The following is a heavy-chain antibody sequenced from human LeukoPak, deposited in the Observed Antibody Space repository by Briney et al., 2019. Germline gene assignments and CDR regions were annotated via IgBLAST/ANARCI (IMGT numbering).Heavy chain of an antibody. Sequence: GGSLRLSCAGSGFNFSNYAMTWVRQAPGKGLEWVTVISGSGGRAYYADSVKARFTISRDKSKDTVFLQMNSLRGDDTAVYYCAKAPLEYCSGGSCYPFDYWGQGTLVTVSS. V-gene: IGHV3-23*01. CDR2: ISGSGGRA. CDR1: GFNFSNYA. D-gene: IGHD2-15*01. CDR3: AKAPLEYCSGGSCYPFDY. J-gene: IGHJ4*02.